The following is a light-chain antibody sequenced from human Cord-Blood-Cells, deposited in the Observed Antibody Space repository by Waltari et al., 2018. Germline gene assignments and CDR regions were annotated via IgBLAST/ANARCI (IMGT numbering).Light chain of an antibody. CDR3: QQSYSTPIFT. J-gene: IGKJ3*01. V-gene: IGKV1-39*01. Sequence: DIQMTQSPSSLSQSVGDRVTITCRASQSISSYLNWYQQKPGKAPKLLIYASSSLQSGVPSRFSGSGSGTDFTLTISSLQPEDFATYYCQQSYSTPIFTFGPGTKVDIK. CDR1: QSISSY. CDR2: ASS.